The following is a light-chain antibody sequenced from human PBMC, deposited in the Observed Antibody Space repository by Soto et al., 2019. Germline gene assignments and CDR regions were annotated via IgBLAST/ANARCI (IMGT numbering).Light chain of an antibody. Sequence: DVVMTQSPDSLAVSLGERATINCKSSQSVLYSSNNKSYLAWYQQKPGQPPQLLIFWPSTRESGVPDRFSGSGSGTDFTLTISSLQAEDVAVYYCQQYYSSPWTFGQGTKVEIK. J-gene: IGKJ1*01. CDR1: QSVLYSSNNKSY. V-gene: IGKV4-1*01. CDR2: WPS. CDR3: QQYYSSPWT.